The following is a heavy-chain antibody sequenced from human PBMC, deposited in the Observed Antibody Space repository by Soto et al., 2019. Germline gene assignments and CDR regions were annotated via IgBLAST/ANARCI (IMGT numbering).Heavy chain of an antibody. CDR2: IYYTGGT. J-gene: IGHJ4*02. CDR3: TRANWYSEY. Sequence: PSGTLVLTCPFPRSSIYNHSWPWVRHTAGKGLEWICCIYYTGGTNYNPSLKSRVTMSVDTSKNRVSLNLTSLTAADSAIYYRTRANWYSEYWGQGTLVTVSS. D-gene: IGHD7-27*01. CDR1: RSSIYNHS. V-gene: IGHV4-59*11.